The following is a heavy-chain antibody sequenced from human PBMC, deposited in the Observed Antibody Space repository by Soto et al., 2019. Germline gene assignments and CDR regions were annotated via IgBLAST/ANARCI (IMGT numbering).Heavy chain of an antibody. Sequence: SETLSLTCTVSGGSISSYYWSWIRQPPGKGLEWIGYIYYSGSTNYNPSLKSRVTISVDTSKNQFSLKLSSVTAADTAVYYCARDFGYSSSWSWFDPWGQGTLVTVSS. D-gene: IGHD6-13*01. V-gene: IGHV4-59*01. CDR1: GGSISSYY. J-gene: IGHJ5*02. CDR3: ARDFGYSSSWSWFDP. CDR2: IYYSGST.